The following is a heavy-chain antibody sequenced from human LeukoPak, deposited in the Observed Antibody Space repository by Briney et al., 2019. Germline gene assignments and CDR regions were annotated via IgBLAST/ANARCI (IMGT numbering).Heavy chain of an antibody. CDR3: ARASKMTTVTTFDY. CDR1: GYTFTGYY. Sequence: ASVKVSCKASGYTFTGYYMHWVRQAPGQGLEWMGRINPNSGGTSYAQKFQGRVTMTRDTSISTAYMELSRLRSDDTAVYYCARASKMTTVTTFDYWGQGTLVTVSS. V-gene: IGHV1-2*06. J-gene: IGHJ4*02. CDR2: INPNSGGT. D-gene: IGHD4-17*01.